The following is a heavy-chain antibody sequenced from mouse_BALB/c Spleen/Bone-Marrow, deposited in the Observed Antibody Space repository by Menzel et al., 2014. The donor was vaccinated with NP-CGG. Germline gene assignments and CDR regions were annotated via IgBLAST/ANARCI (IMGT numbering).Heavy chain of an antibody. D-gene: IGHD2-3*01. CDR2: ISNGGGST. Sequence: EVKLMESGGGLVQPGGSLKLSCATSGFTFSDYYMYWVRQTPGKRLEWVAYISNGGGSTYYPDTVKGRFTISRDKAKNTLYLQMSRLKSEDTAMYYCARHDGYRTWFAYWGQGTLVTVSA. J-gene: IGHJ3*01. CDR3: ARHDGYRTWFAY. V-gene: IGHV5-12*02. CDR1: GFTFSDYY.